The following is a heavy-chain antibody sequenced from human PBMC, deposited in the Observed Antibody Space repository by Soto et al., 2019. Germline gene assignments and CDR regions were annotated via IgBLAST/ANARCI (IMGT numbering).Heavy chain of an antibody. CDR1: GFTFSSYG. D-gene: IGHD4-17*01. CDR3: ARGIRSTAAFDI. J-gene: IGHJ3*02. CDR2: IWYDGSNK. V-gene: IGHV3-33*01. Sequence: QVQLVESGGGVVQPGRSLRLSCAASGFTFSSYGMHWVRQAPGKGLEWVAVIWYDGSNKYYADSVKGRFTISRDNSKNTLYLQMNSLRAEDTAVYYCARGIRSTAAFDIWGQGTMVIVSS.